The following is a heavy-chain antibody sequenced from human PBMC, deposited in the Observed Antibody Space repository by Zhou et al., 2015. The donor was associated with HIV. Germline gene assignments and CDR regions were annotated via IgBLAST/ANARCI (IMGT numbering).Heavy chain of an antibody. CDR3: ARDHITIFGVVIMGNWFDP. J-gene: IGHJ5*02. CDR2: IIPIFGTA. V-gene: IGHV1-69*01. CDR1: GGTFSSYA. D-gene: IGHD3-3*01. Sequence: QVQLVQSGAEVKKPGSSVKVSCKASGGTFSSYAISWVRQAPGQGLEWMGGIIPIFGTANYAQKFQGRVTITADESTSTAYMELSSLRSEDTAVYYCARDHITIFGVVIMGNWFDPWGQGTLVTVSS.